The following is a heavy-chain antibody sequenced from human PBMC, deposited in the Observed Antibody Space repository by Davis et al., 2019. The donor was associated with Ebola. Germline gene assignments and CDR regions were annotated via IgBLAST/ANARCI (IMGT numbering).Heavy chain of an antibody. Sequence: MPSETLSLTCAVSGDSISSRNWWSWVRQSPGKGLEWIGEIYHSGGSNYNPSLKSRVTMSVDTSKNQFSLKLSSVTAADTAVYYCARLVGGNYYYGLDVWGQGTTVTVSS. CDR3: ARLVGGNYYYGLDV. V-gene: IGHV4-4*02. J-gene: IGHJ6*02. D-gene: IGHD2-15*01. CDR1: GDSISSRNW. CDR2: IYHSGGS.